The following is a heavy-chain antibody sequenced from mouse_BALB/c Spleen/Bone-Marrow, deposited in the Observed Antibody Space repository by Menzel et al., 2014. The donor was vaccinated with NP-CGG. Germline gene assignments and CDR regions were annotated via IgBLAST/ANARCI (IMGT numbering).Heavy chain of an antibody. CDR1: GYTFTDYA. V-gene: IGHV1S137*01. CDR3: ATMITTRDAMDY. D-gene: IGHD2-4*01. J-gene: IGHJ4*01. Sequence: VQLQQSGAELVRPGVSVKISCKGSGYTFTDYAMHWVKQSHAKSLEWIGVISTYYGDASYNQKFKGKATMTVDKSSSTAYMELARLTSGDSAIYYCATMITTRDAMDYWGQGTSVTVSS. CDR2: ISTYYGDA.